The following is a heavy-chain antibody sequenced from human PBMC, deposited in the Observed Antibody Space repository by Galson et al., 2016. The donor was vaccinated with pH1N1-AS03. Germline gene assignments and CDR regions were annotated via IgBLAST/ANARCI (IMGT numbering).Heavy chain of an antibody. CDR3: ARDPRGPCSSSTCATAYYFGIDG. V-gene: IGHV1-2*04. CDR2: IDPNSGVT. D-gene: IGHD2-2*01. CDR1: GYTFTGFY. J-gene: IGHJ6*02. Sequence: SVKVSCKASGYTFTGFYVHWVRQAPGQGLEWMGWIDPNSGVTNYAQKFQAWVTMTRETSSNTAHMELSGLKSDDTAVYYCARDPRGPCSSSTCATAYYFGIDGWGQGTTVIVSS.